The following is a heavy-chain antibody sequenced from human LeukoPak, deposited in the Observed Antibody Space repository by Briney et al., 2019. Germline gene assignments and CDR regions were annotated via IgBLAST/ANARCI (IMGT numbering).Heavy chain of an antibody. D-gene: IGHD5/OR15-5a*01. CDR3: AKGPKQLLVRRSVWSYMDV. CDR2: IGYDGNNK. CDR1: LFTFSSYD. V-gene: IGHV3-30*02. J-gene: IGHJ6*03. Sequence: GGSLRLSCAASLFTFSSYDMHWVREAPGTGLEWVAFIGYDGNNKYSPDSVKGRFTISRDISKNTLYLQMNSLRAEDTAVYYCAKGPKQLLVRRSVWSYMDVWGKGTTVTIS.